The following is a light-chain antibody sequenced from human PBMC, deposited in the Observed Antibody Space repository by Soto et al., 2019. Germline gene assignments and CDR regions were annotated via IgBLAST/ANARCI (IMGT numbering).Light chain of an antibody. CDR3: SSYAGSNNLV. CDR2: EVS. J-gene: IGLJ2*01. CDR1: SSDVGGYNY. Sequence: QSVLTQPPSASGSPGQSVTISCTGNSSDVGGYNYVSWYQQHPGKAPKLMIYEVSKRPSGVPDRFSVSKSGNTASLTVSGLQAEDEADYYCSSYAGSNNLVFGGGTQLTVL. V-gene: IGLV2-8*01.